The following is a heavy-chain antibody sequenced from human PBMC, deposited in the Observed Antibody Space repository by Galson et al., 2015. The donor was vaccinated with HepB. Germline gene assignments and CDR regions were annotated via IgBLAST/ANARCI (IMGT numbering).Heavy chain of an antibody. CDR1: GYTFTSYA. CDR3: ARPWVPEGSVDAFDI. J-gene: IGHJ3*02. V-gene: IGHV1-3*01. Sequence: SVKVSCRASGYTFTSYAMHWVRQAPGQRLEWMGWINAGNGNTKYSQKFQGRVTVTRDTSASTAYMELSSLRSEDTAVYYCARPWVPEGSVDAFDIWGQGTMVTVSS. D-gene: IGHD1-1*01. CDR2: INAGNGNT.